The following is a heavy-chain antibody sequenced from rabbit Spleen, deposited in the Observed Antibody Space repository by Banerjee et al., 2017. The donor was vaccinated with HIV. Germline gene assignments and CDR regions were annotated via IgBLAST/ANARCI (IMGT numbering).Heavy chain of an antibody. D-gene: IGHD8-1*01. CDR2: IGAGISYTI. CDR1: GFSFSYSDY. J-gene: IGHJ6*01. Sequence: QSLAESGGDLVTPGASLTLTCTASGFSFSYSDYMCWVRQPPGKGPEWIACIGAGISYTIYYATWAKGRFTISKTSSTTVTLQMTSLTAADTATYFCARDSGTSFSSYGMDLWGPGTLVTVS. CDR3: ARDSGTSFSSYGMDL. V-gene: IGHV1S40*01.